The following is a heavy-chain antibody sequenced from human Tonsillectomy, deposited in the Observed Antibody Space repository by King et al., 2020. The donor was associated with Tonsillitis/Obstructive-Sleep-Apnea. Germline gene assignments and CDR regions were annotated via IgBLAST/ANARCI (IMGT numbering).Heavy chain of an antibody. CDR2: ISGRGGNT. CDR3: AKDADYGDYYSYNGMDV. Sequence: QLVQSGGGLVQPGGSLRLSCEVSGFNFSNYAMNWVRQAPGKSLDWVSAISGRGGNTYYADSVKGRFTISKDNSKNTLYLQLNSLRAEDTAVYYCAKDADYGDYYSYNGMDVWGQGTTVTVSS. V-gene: IGHV3-23*04. CDR1: GFNFSNYA. J-gene: IGHJ6*01. D-gene: IGHD4-17*01.